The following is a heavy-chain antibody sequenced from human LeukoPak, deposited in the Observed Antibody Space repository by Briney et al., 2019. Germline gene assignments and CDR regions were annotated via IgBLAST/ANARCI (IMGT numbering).Heavy chain of an antibody. CDR1: GFPLSDYW. Sequence: GGSLRLSCAASGFPLSDYWMSWVRQAPGKGLEWVANIKQDGGEIYYVDSVKGRFTISRDNAKNSLYLQISSLKAEDTALYYCATGGGYRFAYWGQGTLVTVSS. J-gene: IGHJ4*02. CDR2: IKQDGGEI. CDR3: ATGGGYRFAY. V-gene: IGHV3-7*03. D-gene: IGHD6-25*01.